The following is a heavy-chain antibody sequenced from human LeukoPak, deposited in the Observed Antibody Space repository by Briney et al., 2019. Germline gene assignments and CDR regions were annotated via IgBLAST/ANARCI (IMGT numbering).Heavy chain of an antibody. CDR1: GGSISSYY. Sequence: SETLSLTCTVSGGSISSYYWSWIRQPPGKGLGWIGYIYYSGSTNYNPSLKSRVTISVDTSKNQFSLKLSSVTAADTAVYYCARAVVAATPYYYYYMDVWGKGTTVTVSS. CDR3: ARAVVAATPYYYYYMDV. D-gene: IGHD2-15*01. J-gene: IGHJ6*03. CDR2: IYYSGST. V-gene: IGHV4-59*01.